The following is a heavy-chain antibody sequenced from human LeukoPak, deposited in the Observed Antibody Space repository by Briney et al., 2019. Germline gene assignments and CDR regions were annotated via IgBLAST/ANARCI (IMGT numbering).Heavy chain of an antibody. Sequence: SQTLSLTCAESGGSISSGGYSWNWIRQPPGKGLECIGYIYQSGSTYYNPSLRSRVTMSVDLSKNQFSLKLTSVTAADTAVYYCATTLIAAAGTNFDYWGQGTLVTVSS. CDR2: IYQSGST. J-gene: IGHJ4*02. CDR1: GGSISSGGYS. CDR3: ATTLIAAAGTNFDY. V-gene: IGHV4-30-2*01. D-gene: IGHD6-13*01.